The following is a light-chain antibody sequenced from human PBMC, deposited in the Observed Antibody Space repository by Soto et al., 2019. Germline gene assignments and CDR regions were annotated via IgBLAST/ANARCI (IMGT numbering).Light chain of an antibody. CDR2: AAS. CDR1: QSISTF. V-gene: IGKV1-39*01. CDR3: QQSYSTPIT. J-gene: IGKJ5*01. Sequence: DIHMTQSPSSLSASVGDRVTITCRASQSISTFLDWYQLKPGKAPTLLIFAASSLQSGVPSRFSGSGSGTDFTLTISSLQPEDFATYYCQQSYSTPITFGQGTRLEIK.